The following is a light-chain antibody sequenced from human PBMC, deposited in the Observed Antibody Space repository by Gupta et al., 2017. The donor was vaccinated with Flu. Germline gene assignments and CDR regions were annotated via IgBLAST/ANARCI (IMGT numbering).Light chain of an antibody. CDR2: GAF. V-gene: IGKV3-20*01. J-gene: IGKJ1*01. CDR1: QSVRSNY. Sequence: GPLSLSPGERAALSCRASQSVRSNYLAWYQQKPGQAPRLLIFGAFIRIPGIPDRFSGSGSGTDFTLTINRLEPEDFAVYYCQQYSSLPGTFGQGTKVEIK. CDR3: QQYSSLPGT.